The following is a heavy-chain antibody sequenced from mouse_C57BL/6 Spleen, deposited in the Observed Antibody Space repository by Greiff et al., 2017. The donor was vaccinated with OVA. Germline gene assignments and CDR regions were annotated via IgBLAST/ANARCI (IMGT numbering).Heavy chain of an antibody. V-gene: IGHV10-3*01. CDR2: IRSKSSNDAT. Sequence: EVKLVESGGGLVQPKGSLKLSCAASGFTFNTYAMHWVRQAPGKGLEWVARIRSKSSNDATYYADSVKDRFTISRDDSQSMLYLQMNNLKTEDTAMYYCVGGTGTGIDYWGQGTTLTVSS. CDR3: VGGTGTGIDY. CDR1: GFTFNTYA. D-gene: IGHD4-1*01. J-gene: IGHJ2*01.